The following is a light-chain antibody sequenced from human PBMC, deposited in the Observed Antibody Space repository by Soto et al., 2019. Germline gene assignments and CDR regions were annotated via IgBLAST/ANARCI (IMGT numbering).Light chain of an antibody. Sequence: QSALTQPRSVSGSPGQSVTISCTGTSSDVGAYNFVSWYQHHPGKAPKLIIYDVTERPSGVPDRFSGSKSGNSASLTISGLQTEDEADYYCCSYAGNYSWVFGGGTQLTVL. CDR1: SSDVGAYNF. V-gene: IGLV2-11*01. CDR2: DVT. J-gene: IGLJ7*01. CDR3: CSYAGNYSWV.